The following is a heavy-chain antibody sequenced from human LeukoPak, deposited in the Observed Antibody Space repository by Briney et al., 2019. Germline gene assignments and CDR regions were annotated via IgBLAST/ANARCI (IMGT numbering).Heavy chain of an antibody. V-gene: IGHV4-4*02. CDR3: ARAIVPMVRGVIIPYYYYGMDV. CDR1: GGSISSSNW. D-gene: IGHD3-10*01. CDR2: IYHSGST. J-gene: IGHJ6*04. Sequence: PSETLSLTCAVSGGSISSSNWWSWVRQPPGKGLEWIGEIYHSGSTNYNPSLKSRVTISVDKSKNQFSLKLSSVTAADTAVYYCARAIVPMVRGVIIPYYYYGMDVWGKGTTVTVSS.